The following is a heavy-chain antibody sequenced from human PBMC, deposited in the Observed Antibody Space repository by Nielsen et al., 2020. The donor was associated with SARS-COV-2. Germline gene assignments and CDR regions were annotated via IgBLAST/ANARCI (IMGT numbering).Heavy chain of an antibody. Sequence: ASVKVSCKASGYTFTSYDINWVRQATGQGLEWMGWMNPNSGNTGYAQKFQGRVTMTRNTSISTAYMELSSLRSEDTAVYYCAKAAVVAATQVHYYYYGMDVWGQGTTVTVSS. D-gene: IGHD2-15*01. CDR1: GYTFTSYD. J-gene: IGHJ6*02. CDR3: AKAAVVAATQVHYYYYGMDV. CDR2: MNPNSGNT. V-gene: IGHV1-8*01.